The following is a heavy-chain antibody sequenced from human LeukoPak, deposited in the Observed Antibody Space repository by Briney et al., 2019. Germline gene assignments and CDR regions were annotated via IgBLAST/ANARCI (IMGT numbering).Heavy chain of an antibody. Sequence: SQTLSLTCSVSGDSIASGNFYWHWIRQPAGKGLEWIGRIYTSGRTNFNPSVESRVTIKTDRATNHFSLQLTSVTPADTAVYYCARSDVPAADRVAFDIWGQGTWVTVSS. CDR3: ARSDVPAADRVAFDI. D-gene: IGHD2-2*01. J-gene: IGHJ3*02. CDR2: IYTSGRT. CDR1: GDSIASGNFY. V-gene: IGHV4-61*02.